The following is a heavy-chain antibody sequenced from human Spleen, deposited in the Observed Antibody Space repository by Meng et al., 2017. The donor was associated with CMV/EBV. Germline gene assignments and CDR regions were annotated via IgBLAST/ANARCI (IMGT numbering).Heavy chain of an antibody. D-gene: IGHD4-23*01. CDR1: GYSFTGYY. CDR3: ARDLRQLLDYFDY. J-gene: IGHJ4*02. Sequence: KTSGYSFTGYYLHWVRRAPGQGLEWMGWINPNSGGTNYAEKFQGKVTLTRDTSIATAYLEVSRLTSDDTAVYYCARDLRQLLDYFDYWGQGSLVTAPQ. CDR2: INPNSGGT. V-gene: IGHV1-2*02.